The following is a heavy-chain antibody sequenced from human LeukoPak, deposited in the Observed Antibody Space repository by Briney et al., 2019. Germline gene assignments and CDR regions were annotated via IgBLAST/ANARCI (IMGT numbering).Heavy chain of an antibody. CDR1: GGSISSYY. D-gene: IGHD5-18*01. CDR2: IYYSGST. CDR3: AGTTEGGYSYGYFYYYYMDV. V-gene: IGHV4-59*01. J-gene: IGHJ6*03. Sequence: SETLSLTCTVSGGSISSYYWSWIRQPPGKGLEWIGYIYYSGSTNYKSSLTSGGTISVDKSKNKCSLKLRYVTAADTAGCYCAGTTEGGYSYGYFYYYYMDVWGKGTTVTISS.